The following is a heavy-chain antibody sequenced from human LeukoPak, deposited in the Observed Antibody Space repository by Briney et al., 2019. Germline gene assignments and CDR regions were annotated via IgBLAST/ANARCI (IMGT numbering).Heavy chain of an antibody. J-gene: IGHJ6*02. V-gene: IGHV7-4-1*02. CDR3: ARCCDILTGQGGYYYYYGMDV. CDR2: INTNTGNP. D-gene: IGHD3-9*01. CDR1: GYTFTSYA. Sequence: ASVKVSCKASGYTFTSYAMNWVRQAPGQGLEWMGWINTNTGNPTYAQGFTGRFVFSLDTSVSTAYLQISSLKAEDTAVYYCARCCDILTGQGGYYYYYGMDVWGQGTTVTVSS.